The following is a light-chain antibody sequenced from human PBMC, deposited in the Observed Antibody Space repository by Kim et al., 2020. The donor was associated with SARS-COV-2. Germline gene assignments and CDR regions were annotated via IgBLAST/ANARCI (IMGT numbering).Light chain of an antibody. CDR3: AAWDDSLSGVV. CDR1: RSNIGGHT. CDR2: SHN. J-gene: IGLJ2*01. V-gene: IGLV1-44*01. Sequence: QSVLTQPPSASGTPGQRVTISCSGSRSNIGGHTVNWYQQLPGTAPKPLIYSHNQRPSGVPDRFSGSKSGTSASLAISGLQSEDEADYYCAAWDDSLSGVVFGGGTQLTVL.